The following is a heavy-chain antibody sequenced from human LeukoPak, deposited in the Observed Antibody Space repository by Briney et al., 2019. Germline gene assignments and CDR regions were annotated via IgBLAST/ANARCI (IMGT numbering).Heavy chain of an antibody. J-gene: IGHJ5*02. CDR3: ARRPTVTTPLTA. CDR1: GFTLSGNW. V-gene: IGHV3-74*01. Sequence: GGSLRLSCAASGFTLSGNWMHWVRQAPGKGLVWVSRINSDGSSTSYADSVKGRFTISRDNAKNTLYLQMNSLRAEDTAVYYCARRPTVTTPLTAWGQGTLVTVSS. CDR2: INSDGSST. D-gene: IGHD4-17*01.